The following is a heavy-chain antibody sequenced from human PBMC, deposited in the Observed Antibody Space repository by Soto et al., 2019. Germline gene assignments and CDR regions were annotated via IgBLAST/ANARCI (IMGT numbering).Heavy chain of an antibody. V-gene: IGHV4-34*01. CDR2: INDSGST. D-gene: IGHD2-15*01. Sequence: SETLSVTYAVYGGSFSGYHWSWIRQPPGKGLEWIGEINDSGSTEYNPSLKSRVTISVDTPKNQFSLRLTSVTAADTAVYYCARPFRTSCYLQPGFFDYCGQGTLVIVSS. CDR3: ARPFRTSCYLQPGFFDY. J-gene: IGHJ4*02. CDR1: GGSFSGYH.